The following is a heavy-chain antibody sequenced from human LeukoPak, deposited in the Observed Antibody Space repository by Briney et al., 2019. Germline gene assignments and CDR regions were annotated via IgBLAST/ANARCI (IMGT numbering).Heavy chain of an antibody. CDR2: ISWNSGSI. CDR3: ALGMASDGCMDV. D-gene: IGHD3-3*01. V-gene: IGHV3-9*01. CDR1: GFTFDDYA. Sequence: SLRLSCAASGFTFDDYAMHWVRQAPGKGLEWVSGISWNSGSIGYADSVKGRFTISRDNAKNSLYLQMNNLRAEDTALYYCALGMASDGCMDVWGQGTTVTVSS. J-gene: IGHJ6*02.